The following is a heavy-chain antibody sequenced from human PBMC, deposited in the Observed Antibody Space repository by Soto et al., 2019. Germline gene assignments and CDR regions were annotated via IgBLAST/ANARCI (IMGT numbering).Heavy chain of an antibody. CDR2: FRTSGDGGTT. J-gene: IGHJ4*02. Sequence: GSLRLSCAASGFTFSSYSMSWVRQAPGRGLEWVSGFRTSGDGGTTYYADSVKGRFTISRDNSKNMLFLQMNSLRAEDTAIYYCAKKVNSGPGSQYFDYWGQGTLVTVSS. CDR1: GFTFSSYS. V-gene: IGHV3-23*01. CDR3: AKKVNSGPGSQYFDY. D-gene: IGHD3-10*01.